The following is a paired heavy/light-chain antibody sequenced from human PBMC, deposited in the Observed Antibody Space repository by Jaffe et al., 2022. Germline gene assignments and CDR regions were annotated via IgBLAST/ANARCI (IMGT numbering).Heavy chain of an antibody. CDR3: ARDHGWYDRPD. CDR1: GFTFSDSE. V-gene: IGHV3-48*03. CDR2: ISISGSSI. D-gene: IGHD6-19*01. Sequence: EVQLVESGGGLVHPGGSLRLSCETSGFTFSDSEMNWVRQAPGKGLEWISYISISGSSISYADSVKGRFTISRDNAKNSLNLLMNSLRAEDTAVYYCARDHGWYDRPDWGQGTLVTVSS. J-gene: IGHJ4*02.
Light chain of an antibody. CDR1: QRLLHSDGNTY. V-gene: IGKV2-30*02. CDR2: KVS. CDR3: MQGTQWPWT. J-gene: IGKJ1*01. Sequence: DVVMTQSPLSLPVTLGQPASISCRSSQRLLHSDGNTYLNWFQQRPGQSPRRLIYKVSNRDSGVPDRFSGSGSGTDFTLKISRVEAEDVGDYYCMQGTQWPWTFGQGTKVDIK.